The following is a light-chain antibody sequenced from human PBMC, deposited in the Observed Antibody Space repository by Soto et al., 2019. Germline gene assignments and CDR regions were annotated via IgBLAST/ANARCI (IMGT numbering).Light chain of an antibody. CDR1: QSISSW. J-gene: IGKJ1*01. Sequence: DIQMTHSPSTLSASVLYIVTITFRASQSISSWLAWYQQKPGKAPKLLIYDASSLESGVPSRFSGSGSGTEFTLTISSLQPDDFATHYCQKYNSYLWKFGQGTKVDIK. CDR3: QKYNSYLWK. V-gene: IGKV1-5*01. CDR2: DAS.